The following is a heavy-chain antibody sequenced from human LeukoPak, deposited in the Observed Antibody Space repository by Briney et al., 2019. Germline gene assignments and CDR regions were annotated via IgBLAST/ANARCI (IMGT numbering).Heavy chain of an antibody. D-gene: IGHD3-3*01. CDR1: GGSISSYY. CDR3: ARDGGYYDFWSGSAYYYGMDV. CDR2: IYYSGST. Sequence: SETLPLTCTVSGGSISSYYWSWIRQPPGKGLEWIGYIYYSGSTNYNPSLKSRVTISVDTSKNQFSLKLSSVTAADTAVYYCARDGGYYDFWSGSAYYYGMDVWGQGTTVTVSS. V-gene: IGHV4-59*01. J-gene: IGHJ6*02.